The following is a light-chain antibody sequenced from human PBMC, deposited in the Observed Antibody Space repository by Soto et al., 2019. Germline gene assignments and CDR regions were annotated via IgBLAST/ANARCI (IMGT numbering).Light chain of an antibody. CDR2: DAS. Sequence: IQMTXSPSTLSASXGDRVTITCRASQTIDNWLAWYRQKPGKAPNLLIYDASILQSGVPSRFSGSGSGTEFTLTINSLQPDDFATYYCQQYSNYSPWTFGQGTKVDIK. V-gene: IGKV1-5*01. CDR3: QQYSNYSPWT. J-gene: IGKJ1*01. CDR1: QTIDNW.